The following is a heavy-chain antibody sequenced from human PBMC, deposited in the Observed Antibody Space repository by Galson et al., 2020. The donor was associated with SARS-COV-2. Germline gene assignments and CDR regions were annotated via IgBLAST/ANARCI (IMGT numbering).Heavy chain of an antibody. Sequence: GGSLRLSCAASGFTFSSYSMNWVRQAPGKGLEWVSYISSSSSTIYYADSVKGRFTISRDNAKNSLYLQMNSLRAEDTAVYYCARDGPFRYSGYDFLRGQLYYYGMDVWGQGTTVTVSS. CDR1: GFTFSSYS. CDR2: ISSSSSTI. D-gene: IGHD5-12*01. CDR3: ARDGPFRYSGYDFLRGQLYYYGMDV. J-gene: IGHJ6*02. V-gene: IGHV3-48*01.